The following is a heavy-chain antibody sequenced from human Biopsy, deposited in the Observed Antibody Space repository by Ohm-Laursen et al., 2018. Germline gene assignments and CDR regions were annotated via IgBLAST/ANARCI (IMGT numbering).Heavy chain of an antibody. Sequence: GTLSLTCTVSGDSVTKYYWSWIRQPPGKGLEWIGHIYYSVMANYNPSLKSRVTMSVDTSKKQLSLRLRSVTAADTAMYYCASVVLGPTNDAFDLWGQGTMVVVYS. J-gene: IGHJ3*01. D-gene: IGHD3-22*01. CDR3: ASVVLGPTNDAFDL. CDR1: GDSVTKYY. CDR2: IYYSVMA. V-gene: IGHV4-59*02.